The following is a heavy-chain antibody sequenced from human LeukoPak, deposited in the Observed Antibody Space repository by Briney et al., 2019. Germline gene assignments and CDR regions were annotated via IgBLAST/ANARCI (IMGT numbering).Heavy chain of an antibody. J-gene: IGHJ4*02. V-gene: IGHV3-21*01. CDR1: GFTFSTYL. CDR2: ISSSSDYI. CDR3: ARGNIKFDY. Sequence: GGSLKLSCAASGFTFSTYLMNWVRQAPGKGLEWVSSISSSSDYIYYVDSVKGRFTISRDNAKNSLFLQMNSLRAEDTAVYFCARGNIKFDYWGRGTLVTVSS.